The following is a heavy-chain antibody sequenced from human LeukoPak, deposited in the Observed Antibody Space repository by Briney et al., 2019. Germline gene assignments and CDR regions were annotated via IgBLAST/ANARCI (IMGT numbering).Heavy chain of an antibody. Sequence: GSLRLSCAASGFTFSSYAMHWVRQAPGKGLEWVAVISYDGSNKYYADSVKGRFTISRDNSKHTLYLQMNSLRAEDTAVYYCARPYYYDSSGYNWFDPWGQGTLVTVSS. CDR2: ISYDGSNK. D-gene: IGHD3-22*01. CDR3: ARPYYYDSSGYNWFDP. V-gene: IGHV3-30*04. CDR1: GFTFSSYA. J-gene: IGHJ5*02.